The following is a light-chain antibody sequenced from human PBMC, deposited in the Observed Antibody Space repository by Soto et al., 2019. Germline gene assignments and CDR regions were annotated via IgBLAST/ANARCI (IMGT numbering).Light chain of an antibody. Sequence: ALTKPASVSGSAGQSITISCTGTSSDVVGYNYVSWYQQHPGKAPKLMIYEVSNRPSGVSNRFSGSKSGNTASLTISGRQAEDEADYYCSSYTSSSTPYVFGTGTKVTVL. J-gene: IGLJ1*01. V-gene: IGLV2-14*01. CDR1: SSDVVGYNY. CDR3: SSYTSSSTPYV. CDR2: EVS.